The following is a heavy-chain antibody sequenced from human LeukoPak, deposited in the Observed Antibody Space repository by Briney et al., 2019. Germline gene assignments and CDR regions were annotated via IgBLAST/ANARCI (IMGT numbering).Heavy chain of an antibody. CDR2: IYYSGST. Sequence: SETLSLTCTVSGGSISSYYWNWMRQPPGKGLEWIGYIYYSGSTNYNPSLKSRVTISEDTSKNQFSLKLTSVTAADTAVHYCARDGGYCSSTSCYGIRGQGTMVTVSS. V-gene: IGHV4-59*01. CDR1: GGSISSYY. CDR3: ARDGGYCSSTSCYGI. J-gene: IGHJ3*02. D-gene: IGHD2-2*01.